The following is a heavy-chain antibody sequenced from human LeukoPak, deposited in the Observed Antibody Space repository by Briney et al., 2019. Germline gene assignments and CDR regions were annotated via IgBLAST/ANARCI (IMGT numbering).Heavy chain of an antibody. CDR1: GFTVSSNY. CDR3: ARGSSSWYYYYYYMDV. Sequence: GGSLRLSCAASGFTVSSNYMSWVRQAPGKGLEWVSVIYSGGSTYYADSVMGPFTISRDNSKNTLYLQMNSLRAEDTAVYYCARGSSSWYYYYYYMDVWGKGTTVTVSS. V-gene: IGHV3-66*02. D-gene: IGHD6-13*01. J-gene: IGHJ6*03. CDR2: IYSGGST.